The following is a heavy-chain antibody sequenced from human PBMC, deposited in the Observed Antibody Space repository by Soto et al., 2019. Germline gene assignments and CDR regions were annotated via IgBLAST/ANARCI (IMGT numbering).Heavy chain of an antibody. D-gene: IGHD4-17*01. Sequence: QVQLVQSGAEVKESGASVKVSCKTSGYTFTSHGVYWVRQAPGQGLEWVGWISPYNGNTNYEQRLQGRVTLTTDTSTSTAYMELRSLRPDDTAVYYCGREAGDYDWYFDLWGRGTPVTVSS. CDR2: ISPYNGNT. J-gene: IGHJ2*01. CDR3: GREAGDYDWYFDL. CDR1: GYTFTSHG. V-gene: IGHV1-18*01.